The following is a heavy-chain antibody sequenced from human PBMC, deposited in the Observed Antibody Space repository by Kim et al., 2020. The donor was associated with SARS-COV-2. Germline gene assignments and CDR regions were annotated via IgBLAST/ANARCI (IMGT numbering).Heavy chain of an antibody. CDR3: AREEMTMIVVVITPVYYDGMDV. CDR2: IKQDGSEK. CDR1: GFTFSSYW. Sequence: GGSLRLSCAASGFTFSSYWMSWVRQAPGKGLEWVANIKQDGSEKYYVDSVKGRFTISRDNAKNSLYLQMNSLRAEDTAVYYCAREEMTMIVVVITPVYYDGMDVWGQGTTVTVSS. V-gene: IGHV3-7*01. D-gene: IGHD3-22*01. J-gene: IGHJ6*02.